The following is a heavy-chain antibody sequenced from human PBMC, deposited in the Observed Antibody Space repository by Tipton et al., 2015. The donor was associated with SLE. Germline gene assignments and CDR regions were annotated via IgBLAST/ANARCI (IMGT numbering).Heavy chain of an antibody. D-gene: IGHD5-18*01. Sequence: TLSLTCTLSGYSLNNDGHYWTWIRHHPGEDLEWIGYTYYTGSTYYNPSLHPSLSSRVTMSVDTSKNQFSLRLTSVIAADTAVYYCARLHGYSYGLNWFDPWGQGTLVTVSS. J-gene: IGHJ5*02. V-gene: IGHV4-31*03. CDR1: GYSLNNDGHY. CDR3: ARLHGYSYGLNWFDP. CDR2: TYYTGST.